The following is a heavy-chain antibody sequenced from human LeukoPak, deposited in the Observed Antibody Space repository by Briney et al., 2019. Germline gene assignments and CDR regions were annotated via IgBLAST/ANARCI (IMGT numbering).Heavy chain of an antibody. D-gene: IGHD3-10*01. CDR3: ASDVNMVRGLIDY. CDR2: IFHTGTT. CDR1: GASVSTTTYY. J-gene: IGHJ4*02. V-gene: IGHV4-39*01. Sequence: TSETLSLTCTVSGASVSTTTYYWVWIRQPPGKGLEFIASIFHTGTTYYNPSLKSRVTISVDKSKNQFSLRLTSVTATDTAIYFCASDVNMVRGLIDYWGQGTLVAVSS.